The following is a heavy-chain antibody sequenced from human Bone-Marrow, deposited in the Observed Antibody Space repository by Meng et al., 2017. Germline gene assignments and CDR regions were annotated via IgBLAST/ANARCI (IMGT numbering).Heavy chain of an antibody. CDR3: ARGGWSLDY. Sequence: QVKLQGSGPGVVKPSETLSLTCTVSGGSISSYYWSLIRQPPGKGLEWIGYIYYSGSTNYNPSLKSRVTISVDTSKNQFSLNLSSVTAADTAVYYCARGGWSLDYWGQGTLVTVSS. CDR2: IYYSGST. J-gene: IGHJ4*02. V-gene: IGHV4-59*08. D-gene: IGHD2-15*01. CDR1: GGSISSYY.